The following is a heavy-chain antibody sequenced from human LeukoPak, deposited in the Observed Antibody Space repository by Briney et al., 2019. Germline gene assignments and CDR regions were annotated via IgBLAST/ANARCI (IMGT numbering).Heavy chain of an antibody. Sequence: SSETLSLTCTVSGGSVSRSPYYWGWIRQPPGKGLEWVANIKQDGSEKYYVDSVKGRFTISRDNAKNSLYLQMNSLRAEDTAVYYCARVGGHWGQGTLVTVSS. CDR3: ARVGGH. V-gene: IGHV3-7*01. CDR1: GGSVSRSPYY. CDR2: IKQDGSEK. D-gene: IGHD3-10*01. J-gene: IGHJ4*02.